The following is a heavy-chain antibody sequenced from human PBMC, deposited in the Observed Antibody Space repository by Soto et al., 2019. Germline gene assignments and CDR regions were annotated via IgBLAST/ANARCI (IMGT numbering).Heavy chain of an antibody. CDR3: ARDKITGLFDY. CDR1: GVSFSGYY. J-gene: IGHJ4*02. V-gene: IGHV4-34*01. D-gene: IGHD1-1*01. CDR2: SNHSGST. Sequence: QVQLPQWGAGLLKPSETLSLTCAGYGVSFSGYYWTWIRQPPGTGLEWIGESNHSGSTNYNPSLKSRGTTSVDTSKNQFSLKLTAVTDAATAVYYCARDKITGLFDYWGQGTLVTVSS.